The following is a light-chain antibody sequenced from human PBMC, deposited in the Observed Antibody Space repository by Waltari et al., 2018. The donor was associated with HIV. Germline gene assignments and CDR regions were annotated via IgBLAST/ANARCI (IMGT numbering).Light chain of an antibody. V-gene: IGLV3-1*01. Sequence: SYELTQPPSLSVSPGQTASITTSGDTLGDKYVSWYQQKSDHSPMLIIYQDNKRPSGIPERFSGSNSGNTATLTVGETQTMDEADYYCETWDSSTAVFGGGTRLTVL. CDR3: ETWDSSTAV. J-gene: IGLJ2*01. CDR2: QDN. CDR1: TLGDKY.